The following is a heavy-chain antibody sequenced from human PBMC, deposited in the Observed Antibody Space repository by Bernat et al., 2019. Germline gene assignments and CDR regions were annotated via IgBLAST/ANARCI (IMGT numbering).Heavy chain of an antibody. V-gene: IGHV3-48*01. J-gene: IGHJ4*02. D-gene: IGHD1-26*01. CDR3: ARGGSYYGHY. CDR2: ISSSSTI. CDR1: GFTFSSYS. Sequence: EVQLVESGGGLVQPGGSLRLSCAASGFTFSSYSMNWVRQAPGKGLEWVSYISSSSTIYYADSVKGRFTISRDNAKNSLYLQMNSLRAEDTAVYYCARGGSYYGHYWGQGTLVTVSS.